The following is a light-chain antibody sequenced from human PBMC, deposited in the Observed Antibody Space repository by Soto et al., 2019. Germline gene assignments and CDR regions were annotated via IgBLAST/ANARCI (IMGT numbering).Light chain of an antibody. Sequence: DIQLTQSPSSLSASVGDRVTITCRASQGIRTDLGWYQQKPGKAPKRLIYAASSLQSGVPSRFSGSGSGTEFTLTISSLQPEEFATYYCLQHNSYPYTVGQGTKLEIK. CDR1: QGIRTD. J-gene: IGKJ2*01. CDR3: LQHNSYPYT. V-gene: IGKV1-17*01. CDR2: AAS.